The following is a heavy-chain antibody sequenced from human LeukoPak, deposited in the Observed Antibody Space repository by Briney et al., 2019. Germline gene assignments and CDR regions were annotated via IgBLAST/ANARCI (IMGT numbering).Heavy chain of an antibody. CDR1: GFTFRTYA. CDR2: ISYDGSNK. Sequence: GGSLRLSCAASGFTFRTYAMHWVRQAPGKGLEWVAVISYDGSNKYYADSVKGRFTISRDNSKNTLYLQMNSLRAEDTAVYYCARDPYRDAPDYFDYWGQGTLVTVSS. V-gene: IGHV3-30-3*01. J-gene: IGHJ4*02. CDR3: ARDPYRDAPDYFDY. D-gene: IGHD1-14*01.